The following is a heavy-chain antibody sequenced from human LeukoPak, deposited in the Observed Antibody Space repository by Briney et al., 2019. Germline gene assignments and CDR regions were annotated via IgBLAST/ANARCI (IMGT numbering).Heavy chain of an antibody. CDR2: IFYTGNT. CDR1: GGSISNYY. Sequence: SETLSLTCTVSGGSISNYYWSWIRQPPGKGLEWIGYIFYTGNTNYNPSLNSRVTISVDTSKNQFSLRLSSVTAADTAVYHCAKGGTYYYYGMDVWGKGTTVTVSS. D-gene: IGHD3-16*01. V-gene: IGHV4-59*01. J-gene: IGHJ6*04. CDR3: AKGGTYYYYGMDV.